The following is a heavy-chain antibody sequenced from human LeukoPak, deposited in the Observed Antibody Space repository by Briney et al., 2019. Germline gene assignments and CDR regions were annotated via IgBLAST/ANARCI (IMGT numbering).Heavy chain of an antibody. V-gene: IGHV3-30-3*01. CDR2: ISFDGSNK. Sequence: GGSLRLSCAASGFAFSSFAMHWVRQAPGKGLEWVAVISFDGSNKYYADSVKGRFTISRDNAKNSLYLQMNSLRDEDTAVYYCARDPEYYYDSSGYSPGAFDIWGPGTMVTVSS. CDR3: ARDPEYYYDSSGYSPGAFDI. J-gene: IGHJ3*02. D-gene: IGHD3-22*01. CDR1: GFAFSSFA.